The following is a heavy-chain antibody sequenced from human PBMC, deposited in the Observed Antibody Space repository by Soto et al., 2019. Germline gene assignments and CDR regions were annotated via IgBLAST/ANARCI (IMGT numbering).Heavy chain of an antibody. Sequence: PGGSMRLSSAAAGFHFSSSGMDWVRQAPGRGPEWVANINQDGSQTYYVDSVKGRFTVSRDNAENSVYLQMNSLGVEDTAVYYCSWSLNYWGLGTLVTVSS. J-gene: IGHJ4*02. V-gene: IGHV3-7*01. CDR1: GFHFSSSG. CDR2: INQDGSQT. CDR3: SWSLNY. D-gene: IGHD1-26*01.